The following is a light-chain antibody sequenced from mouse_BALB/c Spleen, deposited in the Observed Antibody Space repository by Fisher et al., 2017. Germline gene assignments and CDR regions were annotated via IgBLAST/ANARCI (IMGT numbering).Light chain of an antibody. J-gene: IGKJ2*01. CDR1: SSVSY. CDR2: RTS. Sequence: IVMTQTPAIMSASPGEKVTMTCSASSSVSYMYWYQQKPGSSPKPWIYRTSNLASGVPARFSGSGSGTSYSLTISSMEAEDAATYYCHQYHRSPYTFGGGTKLEIK. CDR3: HQYHRSPYT. V-gene: IGKV4-61*01.